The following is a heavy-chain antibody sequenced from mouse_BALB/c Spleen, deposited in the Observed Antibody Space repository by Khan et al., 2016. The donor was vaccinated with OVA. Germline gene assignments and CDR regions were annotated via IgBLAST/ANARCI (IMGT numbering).Heavy chain of an antibody. Sequence: EVQLQESGGGLVQPGGSRTLSCAASGFTFRAYGMAWVRQAPGKGPEWVAFISSLAYSIYYADIVTGRFTISRENAKNTVYLDMSSLRSDDTAMYYCARGGFAYWGQGTLVTVSA. V-gene: IGHV5-15*02. CDR2: ISSLAYSI. CDR3: ARGGFAY. J-gene: IGHJ3*01. CDR1: GFTFRAYG.